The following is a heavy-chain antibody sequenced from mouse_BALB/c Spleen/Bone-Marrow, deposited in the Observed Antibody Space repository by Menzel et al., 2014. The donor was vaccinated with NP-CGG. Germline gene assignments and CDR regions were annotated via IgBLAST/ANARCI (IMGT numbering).Heavy chain of an antibody. J-gene: IGHJ3*01. CDR1: GYTFTSYW. D-gene: IGHD2-4*01. Sequence: VQLVESGAELAKPGASVQMSCKASGYTFTSYWMHWIKQRPGQGLEWIGYINPSTGYTEYNQTFKVKATLTAVTSSTTAYMQLSSLTADDSAVYYCARDDYDAFAYWGQGTLVTVSA. CDR3: ARDDYDAFAY. V-gene: IGHV1-7*01. CDR2: INPSTGYT.